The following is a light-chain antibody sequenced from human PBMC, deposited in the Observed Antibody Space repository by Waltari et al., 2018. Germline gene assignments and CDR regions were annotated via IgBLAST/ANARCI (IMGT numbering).Light chain of an antibody. Sequence: SSVLTQAPSVSVAPGQTATVTGGGDNIGRRSVHWYQQKPGRAPVLVVYLDSDRPSGIPERFSGSKSGNAATLTISRVEAGDEADYYCHVWDANTVMFGGGTKLTVL. CDR1: NIGRRS. CDR3: HVWDANTVM. CDR2: LDS. J-gene: IGLJ3*02. V-gene: IGLV3-21*02.